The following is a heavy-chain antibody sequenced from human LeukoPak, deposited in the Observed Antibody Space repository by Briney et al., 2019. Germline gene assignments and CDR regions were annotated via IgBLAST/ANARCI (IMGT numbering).Heavy chain of an antibody. CDR3: ARALSSSWYAFRSNWFDP. CDR2: IYSGGST. J-gene: IGHJ5*02. V-gene: IGHV3-53*01. Sequence: GGSLRLSCAASGFTVSSNYMSWVRQAPGKGLEWVSVIYSGGSTYFADSVKGRFTISRDYSKNTLYLQINSLRAEDTAVYYCARALSSSWYAFRSNWFDPWGQGTLVSVSS. D-gene: IGHD6-13*01. CDR1: GFTVSSNY.